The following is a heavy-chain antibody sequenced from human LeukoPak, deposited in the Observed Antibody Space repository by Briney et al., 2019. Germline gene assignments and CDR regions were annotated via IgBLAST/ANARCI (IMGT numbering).Heavy chain of an antibody. J-gene: IGHJ6*02. CDR2: IYSGGST. Sequence: PGGSLRLSCAASRFTFSNYAMSWVRQAPGKGLEWVSVIYSGGSTYYADSVKGRFTISRDNSKNTLYLQMNSLRAEDTAVYYCARERYEFLTTVTTSPNYYYYYGMDVWGQGTTVTVSS. CDR3: ARERYEFLTTVTTSPNYYYYYGMDV. D-gene: IGHD4-17*01. CDR1: RFTFSNYA. V-gene: IGHV3-53*01.